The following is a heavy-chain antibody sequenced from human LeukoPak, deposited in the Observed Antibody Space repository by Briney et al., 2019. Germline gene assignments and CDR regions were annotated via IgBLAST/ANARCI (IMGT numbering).Heavy chain of an antibody. J-gene: IGHJ4*02. CDR1: GGSISSGSYY. CDR3: ARDGPYSSRDY. CDR2: IYTSGST. Sequence: PSQTLSLTCTVSGGSISSGSYYWSWIRQPAGKGLEWIGRIYTSGSTNYNPSLKSRVTISVDTSKNQFSLKLSSVTAADTAVYYCARDGPYSSRDYWGQGTLVTVSS. D-gene: IGHD6-13*01. V-gene: IGHV4-61*02.